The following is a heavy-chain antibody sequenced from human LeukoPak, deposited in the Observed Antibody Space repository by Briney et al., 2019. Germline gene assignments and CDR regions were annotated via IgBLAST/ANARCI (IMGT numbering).Heavy chain of an antibody. J-gene: IGHJ3*02. CDR3: ARHIAAGTNDAFDI. D-gene: IGHD6-13*01. V-gene: IGHV4-34*01. CDR2: INHSGST. Sequence: SETLSLTCAVYGGSFSGYYWTWIRQPPGKGLEWIGEINHSGSTNYNPSLKSRVSISVDSSNNQFSLSLSSVTAADTAVYYCARHIAAGTNDAFDIWGQGTMVTVSS. CDR1: GGSFSGYY.